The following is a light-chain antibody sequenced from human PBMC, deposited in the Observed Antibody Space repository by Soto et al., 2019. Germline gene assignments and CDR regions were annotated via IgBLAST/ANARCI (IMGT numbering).Light chain of an antibody. CDR2: LGS. Sequence: DIVMTQSPLSLPVTPGEPASISCRSSQSLLHSNGYNYLDWYLQKPGQSPQLLIYLGSNRASGVPDRFSGSGSGTDFTLKISRVEAEDVGVYYCMQALQTWWMFGQGTKVEIK. CDR3: MQALQTWWM. J-gene: IGKJ1*01. V-gene: IGKV2-28*01. CDR1: QSLLHSNGYNY.